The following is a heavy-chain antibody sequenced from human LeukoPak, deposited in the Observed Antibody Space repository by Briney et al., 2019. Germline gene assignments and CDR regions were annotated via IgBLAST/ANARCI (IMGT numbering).Heavy chain of an antibody. CDR1: GGSVSNYY. CDR2: VYYTGST. J-gene: IGHJ4*02. V-gene: IGHV4-59*08. D-gene: IGHD6-6*01. CDR3: ARHFAYSSSSYFDY. Sequence: KASETLSLTCSVSGGSVSNYYWSWIRQPPGKGLEWIWYVYYTGSTNYNPSLKSRVTMFEDKSKNQFSLRLYSVTVADTAVYYCARHFAYSSSSYFDYWGQGSLVTVSS.